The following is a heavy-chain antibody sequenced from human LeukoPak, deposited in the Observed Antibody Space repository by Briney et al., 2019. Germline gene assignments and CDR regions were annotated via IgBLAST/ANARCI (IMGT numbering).Heavy chain of an antibody. D-gene: IGHD6-19*01. Sequence: GGSLRLSCAASGFTFSSYGMHWVRQAPDKGLEWVAVIWYDGSNKNSADSVKGRFTISRDNSKNTLYLQMNSLRVEDTAVYYCAKDPHQRMAVAGYFDYWGQGTLVTVSS. V-gene: IGHV3-33*06. J-gene: IGHJ4*02. CDR2: IWYDGSNK. CDR3: AKDPHQRMAVAGYFDY. CDR1: GFTFSSYG.